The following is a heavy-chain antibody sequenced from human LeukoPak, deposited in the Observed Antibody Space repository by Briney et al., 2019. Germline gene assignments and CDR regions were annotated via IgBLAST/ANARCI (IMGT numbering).Heavy chain of an antibody. V-gene: IGHV3-74*01. CDR3: AKGWGSLLGYYYYMDV. Sequence: PGGSLRLSCAAAGFTFSRYGMHWVRQAPGKGLVWVSHVKADGRTSNYADSVKGRFTISRDNSKNTLYLQMNSLRAEDTAVYYCAKGWGSLLGYYYYMDVWGKGTTVTISS. CDR1: GFTFSRYG. CDR2: VKADGRTS. J-gene: IGHJ6*03. D-gene: IGHD3-16*01.